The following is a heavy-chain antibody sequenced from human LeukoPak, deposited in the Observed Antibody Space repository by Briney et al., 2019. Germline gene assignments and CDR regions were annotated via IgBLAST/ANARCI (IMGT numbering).Heavy chain of an antibody. CDR3: GKEGGA. D-gene: IGHD3-16*01. CDR2: IGGRGGST. CDR1: GFTFSDFT. Sequence: GGSLRLSCEASGFTFSDFTMTWVRQAPGKGPEWVSAIGGRGGSTYYADSVGGRFTISRDNSKDIVYLQMNSLKVEDTATYYCGKEGGAWGQGTKVTVSS. J-gene: IGHJ5*02. V-gene: IGHV3-23*01.